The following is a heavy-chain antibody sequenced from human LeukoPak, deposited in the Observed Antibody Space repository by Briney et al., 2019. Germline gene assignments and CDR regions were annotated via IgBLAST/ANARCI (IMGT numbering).Heavy chain of an antibody. Sequence: SGTLSLTCAVSGGSISSNNWWTWVRLAPGKGLEWIGEVYHSGATNYNPSLKSRVTMSVEKSKHRFSLRLSSVTAEDTAVYYCARLPSDDDFWSGYLPYFDYWGQGTLVTVSS. CDR3: ARLPSDDDFWSGYLPYFDY. D-gene: IGHD3-3*01. J-gene: IGHJ4*02. V-gene: IGHV4-4*02. CDR2: VYHSGAT. CDR1: GGSISSNNW.